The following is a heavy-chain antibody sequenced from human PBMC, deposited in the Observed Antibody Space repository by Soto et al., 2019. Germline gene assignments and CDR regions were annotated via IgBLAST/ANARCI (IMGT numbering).Heavy chain of an antibody. CDR1: GFTFSDYY. V-gene: IGHV3-11*01. Sequence: PGGSLRLSCAASGFTFSDYYMSWIRQAPGKGLEWVSYISSRSSTIFYADSVKGRITISRDNVKNSLYLQMNSLRAEDTAVYYCASGTNGAFFVYWGQGILVTVSS. CDR2: ISSRSSTI. CDR3: ASGTNGAFFVY. D-gene: IGHD2-8*01. J-gene: IGHJ4*02.